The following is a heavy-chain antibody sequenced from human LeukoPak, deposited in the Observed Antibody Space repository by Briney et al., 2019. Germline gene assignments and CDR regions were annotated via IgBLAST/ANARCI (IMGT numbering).Heavy chain of an antibody. CDR1: GFTFSSYA. Sequence: GGSLRLSCAASGFTFSSYAMTWVRQVPGKGLEWVSSMIISGGSTYYADSVKGRFTISRDNSKNTLYLQMNSLRVEDTALYYCARETKIDYWGQGALSPSPQ. V-gene: IGHV3-23*01. CDR3: ARETKIDY. D-gene: IGHD1-7*01. J-gene: IGHJ4*02. CDR2: MIISGGST.